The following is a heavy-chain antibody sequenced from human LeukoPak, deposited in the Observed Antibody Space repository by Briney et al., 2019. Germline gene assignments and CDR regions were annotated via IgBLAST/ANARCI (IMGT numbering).Heavy chain of an antibody. D-gene: IGHD1-26*01. CDR2: ISWNSGSI. Sequence: GGSLRLSCAASGFTFDDYTMHWVRQAPGKGLEWVSGISWNSGSIGHADSVKGRFTISRDNAKNSLYLQMNSLRAEDMALYYCAATPRAIVGATTVYWGQGSLVTVSS. CDR1: GFTFDDYT. V-gene: IGHV3-9*03. CDR3: AATPRAIVGATTVY. J-gene: IGHJ4*02.